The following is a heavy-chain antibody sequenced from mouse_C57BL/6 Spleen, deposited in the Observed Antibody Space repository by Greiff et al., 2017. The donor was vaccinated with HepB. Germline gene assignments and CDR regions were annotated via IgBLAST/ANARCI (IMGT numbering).Heavy chain of an antibody. J-gene: IGHJ2*01. CDR1: GYTFTSYW. CDR2: IYPGSGST. CDR3: ARLILNYGSSLDY. V-gene: IGHV1-55*01. Sequence: VQLQQPGAELVKPGASVKMSCKASGYTFTSYWITWVKQRPGQGLEWIGDIYPGSGSTNYNEKFKSKATLTVDTSSSTAYMQLSSLTSEDSAVYYCARLILNYGSSLDYWGQGTTLTVSS. D-gene: IGHD1-1*01.